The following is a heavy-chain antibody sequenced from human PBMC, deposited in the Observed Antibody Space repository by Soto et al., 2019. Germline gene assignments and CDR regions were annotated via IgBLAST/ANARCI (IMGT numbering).Heavy chain of an antibody. D-gene: IGHD2-2*01. CDR1: SYTFTTYG. CDR3: ARASPEGVVVVQAPLSIWFDH. Sequence: QVQLVQSGAEVKKPGASVKVSCKASSYTFTTYGINWVRQAPGQGLEWMGWISAYNGNTNYAQNLQGRVTMTADTSTSTAYMELRSLRSDDTAVYYCARASPEGVVVVQAPLSIWFDHWGQGTLVTVSS. V-gene: IGHV1-18*01. J-gene: IGHJ5*02. CDR2: ISAYNGNT.